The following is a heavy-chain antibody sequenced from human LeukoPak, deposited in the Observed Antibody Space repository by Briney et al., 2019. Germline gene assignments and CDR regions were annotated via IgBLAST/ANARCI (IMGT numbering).Heavy chain of an antibody. CDR3: ARDRSRGLLDAFDI. D-gene: IGHD5-18*01. J-gene: IGHJ3*02. V-gene: IGHV3-21*01. Sequence: PGGSLRLSCAGSGFTFSSYSMNWVRQAPGKGLEWVSSISTSSSYIYYADSVKGRFTISRDNAKNSLYLQMNSLRAEDTAVYYCARDRSRGLLDAFDIWGQGTMVTVSS. CDR1: GFTFSSYS. CDR2: ISTSSSYI.